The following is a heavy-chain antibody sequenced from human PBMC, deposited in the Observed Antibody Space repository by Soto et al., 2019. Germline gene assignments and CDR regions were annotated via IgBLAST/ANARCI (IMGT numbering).Heavy chain of an antibody. V-gene: IGHV1-69*13. D-gene: IGHD6-19*01. CDR3: ASCIAVALSWGPLGY. CDR2: IIPIFGKA. Sequence: SVKVSCKASGGTFSSYAISWVRQAPGQGLEWMGRIIPIFGKAHYAQKFQGRVTITADESTSTAYMELRSMRSDDTAVYYCASCIAVALSWGPLGYWGQGTLVTVFS. J-gene: IGHJ4*01. CDR1: GGTFSSYA.